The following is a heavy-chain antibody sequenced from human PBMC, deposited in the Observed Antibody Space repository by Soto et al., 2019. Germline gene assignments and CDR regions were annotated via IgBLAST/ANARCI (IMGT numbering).Heavy chain of an antibody. CDR2: ISYDGSNK. CDR1: GFTFSSYG. Sequence: QVQLVASGGGVVQPGRSLRLSCAASGFTFSSYGMHWVRQAPGKGLEWVAVISYDGSNKYYADSVKGRFTISRDNSKNALYLQMNRLKAEDMAVYDCAKGGKLWFGESYSYGMDVWGQGTTVTVSS. V-gene: IGHV3-30*18. D-gene: IGHD3-10*01. CDR3: AKGGKLWFGESYSYGMDV. J-gene: IGHJ6*02.